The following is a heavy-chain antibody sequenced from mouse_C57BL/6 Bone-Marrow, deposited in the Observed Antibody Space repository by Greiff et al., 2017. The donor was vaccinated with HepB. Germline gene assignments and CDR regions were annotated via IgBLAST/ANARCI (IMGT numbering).Heavy chain of an antibody. Sequence: QVQLQQPGAELVKPGASVKLSCKASGYTFTSYWMHWVKQRPGQGLEWIGMIHPNSGSTNYNEKFKSKATLTVDKSSSTAYMQLSSLKSEDSAVYYCARESTTVVATDYYAMDYWGQGTSVTVSS. CDR2: IHPNSGST. V-gene: IGHV1-64*01. J-gene: IGHJ4*01. CDR3: ARESTTVVATDYYAMDY. CDR1: GYTFTSYW. D-gene: IGHD1-1*01.